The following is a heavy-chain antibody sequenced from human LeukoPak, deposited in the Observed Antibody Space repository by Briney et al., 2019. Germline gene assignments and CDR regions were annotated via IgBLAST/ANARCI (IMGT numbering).Heavy chain of an antibody. D-gene: IGHD4-23*01. CDR2: INHGGST. V-gene: IGHV4-38-2*02. CDR1: GYSISSGYY. J-gene: IGHJ1*01. CDR3: ARYLDYGGNSRVFQH. Sequence: SETLSLTCTVSGYSISSGYYWSWIRQPPGKGLEWIGEINHGGSTNYNPSLKSRVTISVDTSKNQFSLKLSSVTAADTAVYYCARYLDYGGNSRVFQHWGQGTLVTVSS.